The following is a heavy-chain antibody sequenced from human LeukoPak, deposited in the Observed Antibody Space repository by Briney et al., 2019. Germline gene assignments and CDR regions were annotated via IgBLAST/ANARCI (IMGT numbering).Heavy chain of an antibody. CDR3: AREGGGYSGYDGNDHTFDP. V-gene: IGHV4-39*07. J-gene: IGHJ5*02. CDR1: GGSISSSSYY. CDR2: IYYSGST. Sequence: SETLSLTCTVSGGSISSSSYYWGWIRQPPGKGPEWIGSIYYSGSTYCNPSLKSRVTISVDTSKNQFSLKLSSVTAADTAVYYCAREGGGYSGYDGNDHTFDPWGQGTLVTVSS. D-gene: IGHD5-12*01.